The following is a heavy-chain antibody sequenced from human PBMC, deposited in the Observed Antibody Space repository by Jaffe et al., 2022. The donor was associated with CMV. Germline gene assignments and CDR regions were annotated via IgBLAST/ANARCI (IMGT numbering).Heavy chain of an antibody. V-gene: IGHV3-53*02. J-gene: IGHJ5*02. D-gene: IGHD3-3*02. CDR3: ARVLQMYYHNTVGWFDP. CDR2: IFSGGST. CDR1: GFTVSNNY. Sequence: EVQLVETGGGLIQPGGSLRLSCAASGFTVSNNYMSWVRQAPGKGLEWVSVIFSGGSTNYADSVKGRFTISRDNSKNTLYLQMNSLRVEDTALYYCARVLQMYYHNTVGWFDPWGQGTLVTVSS.